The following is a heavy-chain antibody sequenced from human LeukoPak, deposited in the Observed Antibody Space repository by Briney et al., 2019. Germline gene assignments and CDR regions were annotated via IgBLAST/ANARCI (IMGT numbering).Heavy chain of an antibody. CDR3: ATITESYGDYVLYYFDY. CDR1: GYTFTDYY. D-gene: IGHD4-17*01. CDR2: VDTEDGET. V-gene: IGHV1-69-2*01. Sequence: ASVKVSCKVSGYTFTDYYMHWGQQAPGTGLEWMGLVDTEDGETIYAEKFQGRVTITADTSKYTAYMELSSLRSEDTAVYYCATITESYGDYVLYYFDYWGQGTLVTAS. J-gene: IGHJ4*02.